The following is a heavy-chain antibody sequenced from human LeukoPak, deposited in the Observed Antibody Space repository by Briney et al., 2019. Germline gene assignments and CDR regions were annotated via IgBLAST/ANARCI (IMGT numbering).Heavy chain of an antibody. V-gene: IGHV1-46*01. D-gene: IGHD3-22*01. CDR2: INPSGGST. J-gene: IGHJ4*02. CDR1: GYTFTSYY. CDR3: ARDWRPYYYDSSGYYSPIDY. Sequence: ASVKVSCKASGYTFTSYYMHWVRQAPGQGLEWMGIINPSGGSTSYAQKFQGRVTMTRDTSTSTVYMELSSLRSEGTAVYYCARDWRPYYYDSSGYYSPIDYWGQGTLVTVSS.